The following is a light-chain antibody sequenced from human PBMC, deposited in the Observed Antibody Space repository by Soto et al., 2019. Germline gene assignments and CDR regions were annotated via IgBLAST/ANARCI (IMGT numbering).Light chain of an antibody. J-gene: IGLJ1*01. V-gene: IGLV2-14*01. CDR3: SSHTSVNTRV. Sequence: QSVLTQPASVSGSPGQSIAISCTGTSSDVGTYDYVSWYQQYPDKAPKLIIYEVTQRPSGVSNRCSGSKSGNTASLTISGLQAEDEADYYCSSHTSVNTRVFGTGTKVTVL. CDR1: SSDVGTYDY. CDR2: EVT.